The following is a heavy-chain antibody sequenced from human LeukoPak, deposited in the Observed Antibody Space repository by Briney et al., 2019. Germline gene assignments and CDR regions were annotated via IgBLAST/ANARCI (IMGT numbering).Heavy chain of an antibody. Sequence: GASLKASCKASGYSFTSYGISWVQQAPGQGLEWMGWINAYNGNTNYAQKLQGRVTMTTDTSTSTAYMELRSLRSDDTAVYYCARVSRYFDWLFIWGRFDYWGQGTLVTVSS. D-gene: IGHD3-9*01. CDR1: GYSFTSYG. CDR2: INAYNGNT. CDR3: ARVSRYFDWLFIWGRFDY. J-gene: IGHJ4*02. V-gene: IGHV1-18*01.